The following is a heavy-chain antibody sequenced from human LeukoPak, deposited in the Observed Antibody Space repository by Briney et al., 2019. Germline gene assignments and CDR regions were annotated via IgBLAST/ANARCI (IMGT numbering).Heavy chain of an antibody. Sequence: QPGGSLRLSCAASGFTFSDHYMDWVRQTPGKGLEWVGRSRNKANSYTTEYAESVKGRFVISRDDSKNSLFLQMNSLKTDDTAAYFCTRASLSGSYFFYWGQGALVTVSS. V-gene: IGHV3-72*01. CDR3: TRASLSGSYFFY. CDR1: GFTFSDHY. D-gene: IGHD1-26*01. CDR2: SRNKANSYTT. J-gene: IGHJ4*02.